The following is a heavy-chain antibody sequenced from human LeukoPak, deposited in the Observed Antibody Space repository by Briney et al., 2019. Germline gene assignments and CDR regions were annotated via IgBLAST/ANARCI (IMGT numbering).Heavy chain of an antibody. D-gene: IGHD1-26*01. CDR1: GYTFTSYG. CDR2: ISAYNGNT. CDR3: ARDGAPLVGATYFDY. J-gene: IGHJ4*02. V-gene: IGHV1-18*01. Sequence: ASVKVSCKASGYTFTSYGISWVRQAPGHGLEWMGWISAYNGNTNYAQKLQGRVTMTTDTSTSTAYMELRSLRSDDTAVYYCARDGAPLVGATYFDYWGQGTLVTVSS.